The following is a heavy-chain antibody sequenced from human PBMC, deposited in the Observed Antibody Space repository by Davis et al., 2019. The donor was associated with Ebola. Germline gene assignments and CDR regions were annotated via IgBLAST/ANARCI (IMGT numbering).Heavy chain of an antibody. D-gene: IGHD3-22*01. V-gene: IGHV3-33*01. CDR1: GFTFSSYA. J-gene: IGHJ4*02. CDR3: AREDSGYDSSGYYYFLADH. Sequence: GESLKISCAASGFTFSSYAMHWVRQAPGKGLEWVAVIWYDGSNKYYADSVKGRFSISRDNSKNTLYLQMNSLRAEDTAVYYCAREDSGYDSSGYYYFLADHWGQGTLVTVSS. CDR2: IWYDGSNK.